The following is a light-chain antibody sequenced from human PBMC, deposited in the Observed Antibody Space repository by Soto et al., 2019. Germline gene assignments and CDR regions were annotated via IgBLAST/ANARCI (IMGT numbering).Light chain of an antibody. CDR2: GNN. CDR1: SSNIGTGYD. Sequence: QSVLTQPPLVSGAPGQRVTISCTGSSSNIGTGYDVHWYQQLPGTAPKLLIYGNNNRPSGVPDRFSGSKSGTSASLAITGLQAEDEADYYCQSYDSTLSSSEVVFGGGTKVTVL. CDR3: QSYDSTLSSSEVV. V-gene: IGLV1-40*01. J-gene: IGLJ2*01.